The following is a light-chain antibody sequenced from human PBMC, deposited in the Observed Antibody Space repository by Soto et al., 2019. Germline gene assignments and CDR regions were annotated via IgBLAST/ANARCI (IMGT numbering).Light chain of an antibody. J-gene: IGKJ1*01. CDR3: QHSHRTHPWT. CDR2: AQS. CDR1: QSIXTD. V-gene: IGKV1-39*01. Sequence: IPLTQSAFALSASVGDRFTITCRASQSIXTDFNWYLEKPGKAPKVLNXAQSNLQSAVPSRFSGSGSGKDFTLTITSLRPEHFQTYFCQHSHRTHPWTLAQGTQVDIK.